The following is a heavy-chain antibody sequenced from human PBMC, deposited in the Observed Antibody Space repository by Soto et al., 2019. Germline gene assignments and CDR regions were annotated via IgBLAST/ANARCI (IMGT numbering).Heavy chain of an antibody. CDR3: AKKVLPHGGNCFDP. CDR2: ISGGGGAT. J-gene: IGHJ5*02. D-gene: IGHD3-10*01. CDR1: GFTFSDYA. V-gene: IGHV3-23*01. Sequence: EVQLLESGGGLVQPGGSLRLSCTASGFTFSDYAMSWVRQAPGKGLQWVSTISGGGGATFYEDSVKGRFTISRDNSKSTLYLQMNSLGADDPAVYYCAKKVLPHGGNCFDPWGQGTLVTVSS.